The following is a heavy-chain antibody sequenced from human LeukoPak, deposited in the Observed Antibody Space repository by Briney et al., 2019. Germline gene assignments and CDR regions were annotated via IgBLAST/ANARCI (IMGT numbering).Heavy chain of an antibody. CDR1: GFTFSSFW. V-gene: IGHV3-48*04. D-gene: IGHD1-26*01. Sequence: PGGSLRLSCAASGFTFSSFWMTWVRQAPGKGLEWVSYISSSGTTIYYADSVKGRFTISRDNAKNSLSLQMNSLRAEDTAVYYCASLDRGSYYSFDYWGQGTLVTVSS. J-gene: IGHJ4*02. CDR2: ISSSGTTI. CDR3: ASLDRGSYYSFDY.